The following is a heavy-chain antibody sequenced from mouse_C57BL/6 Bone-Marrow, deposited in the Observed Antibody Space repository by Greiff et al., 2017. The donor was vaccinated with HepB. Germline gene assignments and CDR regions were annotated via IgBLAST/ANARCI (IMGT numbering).Heavy chain of an antibody. CDR2: ISSGGSYT. V-gene: IGHV5-6*02. Sequence: EVKLEESGGDLVKPGGSLKLSCAASGFTFSSYGMSWVRQTPDKRLEWVATISSGGSYTYYPDSVKGRFTISRDNAKNTLYLQMSSLKSEDTAMYYCARRSYYYYYSAMDYWGQRTSVTVSS. CDR1: GFTFSSYG. CDR3: ARRSYYYYYSAMDY. D-gene: IGHD1-1*01. J-gene: IGHJ4*01.